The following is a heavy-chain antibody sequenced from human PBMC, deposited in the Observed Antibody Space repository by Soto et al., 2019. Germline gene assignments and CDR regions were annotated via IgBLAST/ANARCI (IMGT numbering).Heavy chain of an antibody. CDR3: ARDRRFGNGYSLGFDY. CDR2: VSFDGNNK. J-gene: IGHJ4*02. CDR1: GFSFSSYS. D-gene: IGHD5-18*01. Sequence: QVQLVESGGGVVQPGRSLRLSCVGTGFSFSSYSMHWVRQAPGKGLERVAVVSFDGNNKYYAHSVKDRFTVSRDNSKNTMYVQMNSLKPEDTAVYYCARDRRFGNGYSLGFDYWGQGTLVTVSS. V-gene: IGHV3-30-3*01.